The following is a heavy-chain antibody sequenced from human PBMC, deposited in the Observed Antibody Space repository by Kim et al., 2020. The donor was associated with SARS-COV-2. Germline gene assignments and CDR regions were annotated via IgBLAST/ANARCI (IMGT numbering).Heavy chain of an antibody. V-gene: IGHV3-9*01. J-gene: IGHJ6*02. CDR3: AKDMGAVAGVPYGMDV. Sequence: GGSLRLSCAASGFTFDDYAMHWVRQAPGKGLEWVSGISWNSGSIGYADSVKGRFTISRDNAKNSLYLQMNSLRAEDTALYYCAKDMGAVAGVPYGMDVWGQGTTVTVSS. CDR1: GFTFDDYA. CDR2: ISWNSGSI. D-gene: IGHD6-19*01.